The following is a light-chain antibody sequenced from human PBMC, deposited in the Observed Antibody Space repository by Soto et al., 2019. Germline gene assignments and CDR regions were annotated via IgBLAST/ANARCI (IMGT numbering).Light chain of an antibody. Sequence: IVLTQCPTTLYLSPGERATLSCRASQSLSSCLAWYQQKPGQAPRLLIYDASSRATGIPARFSGSGSGTDFTLTISSLEPEDFAVYYCQQRCNWQPFGQRARLAI. CDR1: QSLSSC. CDR2: DAS. V-gene: IGKV3-11*01. J-gene: IGKJ5*01. CDR3: QQRCNWQP.